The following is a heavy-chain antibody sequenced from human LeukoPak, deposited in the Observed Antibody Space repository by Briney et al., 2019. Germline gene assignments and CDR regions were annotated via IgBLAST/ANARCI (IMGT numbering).Heavy chain of an antibody. CDR3: ARPANYYYFYMDV. Sequence: SETLSLTCSVSGYSISSGYYWGWIRQSPGTGLEWVGSISRSGDTDYNPSLKSRVTISVDTSKDQFSLKLNSVTAADTAVYYCARPANYYYFYMDVWGKGTTVTVSS. CDR1: GYSISSGYY. D-gene: IGHD2-2*01. V-gene: IGHV4-38-2*02. CDR2: ISRSGDT. J-gene: IGHJ6*03.